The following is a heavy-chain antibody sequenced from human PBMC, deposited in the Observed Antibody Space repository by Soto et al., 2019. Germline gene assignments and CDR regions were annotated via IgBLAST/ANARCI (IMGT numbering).Heavy chain of an antibody. CDR3: ARGLPMTIFDY. Sequence: SETLSLTCTVSGGSISSYYWSWIRQPPGKGLEWIGYIYYSGSTNYNPSLKSRVTISVDTSKNQFSLKLSSVTAADTAVYYCARGLPMTIFDYWGQGTLVTVYS. J-gene: IGHJ4*02. D-gene: IGHD3-22*01. CDR1: GGSISSYY. V-gene: IGHV4-59*01. CDR2: IYYSGST.